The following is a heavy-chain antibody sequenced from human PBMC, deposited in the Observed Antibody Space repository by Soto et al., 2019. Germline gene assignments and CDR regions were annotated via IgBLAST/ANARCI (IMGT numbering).Heavy chain of an antibody. CDR3: ASGIQLWLRRINNGYSG. CDR1: GGTFSTYA. Sequence: QVQLVQSGAEVKKPESSVKVSCKAPGGTFSTYAISWVRQAPGQGLEWMGWIIPMCGTANYAQRFQDRVTITADESTNTVYMELSSLRSEDTAVYFCASGIQLWLRRINNGYSGWGQGTLVTVSS. D-gene: IGHD5-18*01. J-gene: IGHJ4*02. CDR2: IIPMCGTA. V-gene: IGHV1-69*12.